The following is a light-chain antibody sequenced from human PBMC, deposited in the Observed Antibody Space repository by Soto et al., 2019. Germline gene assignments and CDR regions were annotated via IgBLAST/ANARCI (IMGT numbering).Light chain of an antibody. J-gene: IGKJ4*01. V-gene: IGKV1-39*01. Sequence: DIQMTQSPSSLSASVGDRVTITCRASQSISSYLNWYQQKPGKAPKLLIYAASSLQSGVPSRISGSASGTDFTLIIGNLPPEDFATYYCQQSYSTPPSFGGATKVEIK. CDR1: QSISSY. CDR2: AAS. CDR3: QQSYSTPPS.